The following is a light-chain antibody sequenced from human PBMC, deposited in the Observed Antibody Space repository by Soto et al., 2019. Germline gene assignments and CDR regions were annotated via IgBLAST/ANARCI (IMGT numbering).Light chain of an antibody. CDR1: QSVSNHY. V-gene: IGKV3-20*01. J-gene: IGKJ1*01. Sequence: EIVLKPSPGTLSLSPGDRATLSCSTSQSVSNHYLACDQQTPGQAPSILSYGASSRATGIPDRFSGSVSWTDFTLTISSLQSEDLAVYYCQHYNKWPPWTVGQGTKLEIK. CDR2: GAS. CDR3: QHYNKWPPWT.